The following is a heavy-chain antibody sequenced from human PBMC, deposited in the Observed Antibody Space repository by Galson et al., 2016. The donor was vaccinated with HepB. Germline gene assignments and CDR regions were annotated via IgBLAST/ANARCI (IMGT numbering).Heavy chain of an antibody. J-gene: IGHJ3*02. CDR2: IYASGNT. CDR1: GGAVSDGQHY. V-gene: IGHV4-61*01. CDR3: ARFPRITHRHVFEI. Sequence: SETLSLTCSVSGGAVSDGQHYWNWIRQPPGRALEWIGYIYASGNTSYNPSLESRVSMSIDPSKNQFSLRLNSVTAADTAVYYCARFPRITHRHVFEIWGRGTMVTFSS.